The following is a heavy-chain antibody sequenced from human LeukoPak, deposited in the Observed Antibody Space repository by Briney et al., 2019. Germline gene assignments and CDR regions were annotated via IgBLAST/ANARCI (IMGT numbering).Heavy chain of an antibody. J-gene: IGHJ4*02. Sequence: PSETLSLTCTVSGGSISNSSSYWGWIRQPPGKGLEWIGNIYYSGSTNYNPSLKSRVTISVDKSKNQFSLKLSSVTAADTAVYYCARALLWDTFDYWGQGTLVTVSS. CDR2: IYYSGST. CDR3: ARALLWDTFDY. CDR1: GGSISNSSSY. D-gene: IGHD3-10*01. V-gene: IGHV4-39*07.